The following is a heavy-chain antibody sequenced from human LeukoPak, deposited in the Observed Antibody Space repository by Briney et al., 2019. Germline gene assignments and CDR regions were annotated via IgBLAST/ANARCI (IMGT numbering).Heavy chain of an antibody. CDR2: INPNSGDT. J-gene: IGHJ4*02. V-gene: IGHV1-2*02. Sequence: ASVKVSCKAAGYTFTGYYMFWVRQAPGQGLEWMGGINPNSGDTNYAQKFQGRVTMTRDTSISTAYMELSRLRSDDTAVYYCARDYSGRYYYFDYWGLGTLVTVSS. CDR3: ARDYSGRYYYFDY. D-gene: IGHD1-26*01. CDR1: GYTFTGYY.